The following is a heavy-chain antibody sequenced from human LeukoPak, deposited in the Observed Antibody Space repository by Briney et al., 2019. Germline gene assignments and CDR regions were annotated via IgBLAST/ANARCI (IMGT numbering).Heavy chain of an antibody. CDR1: GGSISSYY. D-gene: IGHD3-10*01. V-gene: IGHV4-59*01. Sequence: SETLSLTCTVSGGSISSYYWSWIRQPPGKGLEWIGYIYYSGSTNYNPSLESRVTISVDTSKNQFSLKLSSVTAADTAVYYCASGATSRAHMDVWGKGTTVTVSS. CDR2: IYYSGST. CDR3: ASGATSRAHMDV. J-gene: IGHJ6*03.